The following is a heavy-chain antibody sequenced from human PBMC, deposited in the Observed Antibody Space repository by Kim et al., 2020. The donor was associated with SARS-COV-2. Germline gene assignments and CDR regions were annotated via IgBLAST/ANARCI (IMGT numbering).Heavy chain of an antibody. Sequence: YADSVKGRFTNSRDNSKNTLYLQMNSLRAEDTAVYYWAKAPITMIVDIWGQGTMVTVSS. D-gene: IGHD3-22*01. J-gene: IGHJ3*02. CDR3: AKAPITMIVDI. V-gene: IGHV3-23*01.